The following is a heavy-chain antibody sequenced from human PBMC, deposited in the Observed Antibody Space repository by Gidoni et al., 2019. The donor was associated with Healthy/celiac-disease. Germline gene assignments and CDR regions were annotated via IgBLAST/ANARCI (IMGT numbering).Heavy chain of an antibody. Sequence: VSAISGSGGSTYYADSVKGRFTISRDNSKNTLYLQMNSLRAEDTAVYYCAKDGEGGSGSYLEHFDYWGQGTLVTVSS. D-gene: IGHD1-26*01. J-gene: IGHJ4*02. CDR3: AKDGEGGSGSYLEHFDY. CDR2: ISGSGGST. V-gene: IGHV3-23*01.